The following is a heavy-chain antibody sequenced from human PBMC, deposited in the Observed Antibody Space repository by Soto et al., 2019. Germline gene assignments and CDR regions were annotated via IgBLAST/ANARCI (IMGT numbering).Heavy chain of an antibody. J-gene: IGHJ4*02. CDR1: GGAYSRYA. CDR2: IIPIFGTA. D-gene: IGHD3-9*01. Sequence: LVKLYCKASGGAYSRYAVSWVRQDNGQGLEWMGGIIPIFGTANYAQKFQGRVTITADESTSTAYMELSSLRSEDTAVYYCATSYYDILTGPLAYCGQGTLVTGSS. CDR3: ATSYYDILTGPLAY. V-gene: IGHV1-69*01.